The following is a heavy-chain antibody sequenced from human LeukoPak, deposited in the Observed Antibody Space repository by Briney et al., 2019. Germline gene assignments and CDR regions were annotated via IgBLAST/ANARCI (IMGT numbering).Heavy chain of an antibody. CDR1: GYTLTELS. CDR3: ATGFLVRGVISTDIFDY. J-gene: IGHJ4*02. V-gene: IGHV1-24*01. D-gene: IGHD3-10*01. CDR2: FDPEDGET. Sequence: ASAKVSFKVSGYTLTELSMHWVRQAPGKGLEWMGGFDPEDGETIYAQKFQGRVTMTEDTSTDTAYMELSSLRSEDTAVYYCATGFLVRGVISTDIFDYWGQGTLVTVSS.